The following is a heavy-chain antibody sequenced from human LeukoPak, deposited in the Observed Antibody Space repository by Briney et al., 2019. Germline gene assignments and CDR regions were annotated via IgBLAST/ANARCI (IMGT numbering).Heavy chain of an antibody. Sequence: GGSLRLSCAASGFIFSDYYMTWIRQTPGKGLEWLSYISDSGSTINYADSVKGRLTISRDNAKKSLFLQMNSLRAEDTAGYYCAIYYDSSGSIDHWGQGTLVTVSS. CDR2: ISDSGSTI. D-gene: IGHD3-22*01. CDR3: AIYYDSSGSIDH. V-gene: IGHV3-11*01. CDR1: GFIFSDYY. J-gene: IGHJ4*02.